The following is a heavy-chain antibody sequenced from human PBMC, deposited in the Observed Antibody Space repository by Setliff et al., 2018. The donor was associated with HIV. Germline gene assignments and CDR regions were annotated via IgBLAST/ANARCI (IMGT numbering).Heavy chain of an antibody. CDR1: GASFTDYY. J-gene: IGHJ5*02. D-gene: IGHD3-10*01. CDR3: ARHRQISDWFDP. CDR2: IHHTGHT. Sequence: SETLSLTCAFYGASFTDYYWNWIRQPPGKGLEWIGEIHHTGHTNYNPSFKSRVTMSLDMSTNQFSLKMASMTAADSAVYYCARHRQISDWFDPWGQGILVTVSS. V-gene: IGHV4-34*01.